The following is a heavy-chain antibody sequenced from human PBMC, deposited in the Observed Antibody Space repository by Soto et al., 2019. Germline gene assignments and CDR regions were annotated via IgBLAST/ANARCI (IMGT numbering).Heavy chain of an antibody. V-gene: IGHV3-30-3*01. CDR2: ISYDGSNK. CDR1: GFTFSSYA. CDR3: ARDYLPVGNGGPGYFDY. Sequence: QVQLVESGGGVVQPGRSLRLSCAASGFTFSSYAMHWVRQAPGKGLEWVAVISYDGSNKYYADSVKGRFTISRDNSKNTLYLQMNSLRAEDTAVYYCARDYLPVGNGGPGYFDYWGQGTLVTVSS. D-gene: IGHD3-16*01. J-gene: IGHJ4*02.